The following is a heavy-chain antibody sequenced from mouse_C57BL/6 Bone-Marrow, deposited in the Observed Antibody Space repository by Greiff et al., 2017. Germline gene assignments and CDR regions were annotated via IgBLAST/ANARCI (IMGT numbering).Heavy chain of an antibody. J-gene: IGHJ1*03. CDR2: INSDGGST. CDR3: ARHEYYYGSSYWYFDV. V-gene: IGHV5-2*01. Sequence: EVHLVESGGGLVQPGESLKLSCESNEYEFPSHDMSWVRKTPEKRLELVAAINSDGGSTYYPDTMERRFIISRDNTKKTLYLQMSSLRSEDTALYYCARHEYYYGSSYWYFDVWGTGTTVTVSS. CDR1: EYEFPSHD. D-gene: IGHD1-1*01.